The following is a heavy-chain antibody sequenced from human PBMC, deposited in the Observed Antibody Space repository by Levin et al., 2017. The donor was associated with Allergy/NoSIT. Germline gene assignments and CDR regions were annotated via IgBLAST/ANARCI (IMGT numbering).Heavy chain of an antibody. D-gene: IGHD6-19*01. V-gene: IGHV3-23*01. CDR1: GFTFSSYA. Sequence: GESLKISCAASGFTFSSYAMSWVRQAPGKGLEWVSAISGSGGSTYYADSVKGRFTISRDNSKNTLYLQMNSLRAEDTAVYYCAKIAVAGSFDYWGQGTLVTVSS. J-gene: IGHJ4*02. CDR3: AKIAVAGSFDY. CDR2: ISGSGGST.